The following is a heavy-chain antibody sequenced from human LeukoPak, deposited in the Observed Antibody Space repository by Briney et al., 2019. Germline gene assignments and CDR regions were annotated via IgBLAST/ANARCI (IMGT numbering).Heavy chain of an antibody. D-gene: IGHD5-18*01. CDR1: GGFFSGYY. Sequence: SETLSLTCAVYGGFFSGYYWSWIRQPPGKGLEWIGEINHSGSTNYNPSLKSRVTISVDTSKNQFSLKLSSVTAADTAVYYCARIQLPYYYYYGMDVWAKGPRSPSP. CDR2: INHSGST. J-gene: IGHJ6*02. CDR3: ARIQLPYYYYYGMDV. V-gene: IGHV4-34*01.